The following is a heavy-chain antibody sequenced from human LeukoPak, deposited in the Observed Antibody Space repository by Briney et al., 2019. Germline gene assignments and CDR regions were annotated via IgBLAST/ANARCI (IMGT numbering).Heavy chain of an antibody. D-gene: IGHD3-22*01. V-gene: IGHV4-30-4*08. CDR1: GGSISSGDYY. CDR2: IYYSGST. J-gene: IGHJ3*02. CDR3: ATHSSGYDSGNDAFDI. Sequence: SETLSLTCTVSGGSISSGDYYWSWIRQPPGTGLEWIGYIYYSGSTYYNPSLKSRVTISVDTYKNRFSLKLSSVTAADTAVYYCATHSSGYDSGNDAFDIWGQGTMVTVSS.